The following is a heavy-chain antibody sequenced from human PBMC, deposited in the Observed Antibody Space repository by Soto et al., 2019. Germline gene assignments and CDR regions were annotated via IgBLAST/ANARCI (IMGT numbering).Heavy chain of an antibody. J-gene: IGHJ6*02. CDR3: AGAPYRSTWYYGMDV. D-gene: IGHD6-13*01. V-gene: IGHV4-30-4*01. CDR1: GGSISNTDYY. Sequence: SEILSLTCTVSGGSISNTDYYWSWIRQPPGKGLEWIGYFYYSGSTYYRPSLMSRVTISQDTSKNQFSLKLNSVTAADTAVYYCAGAPYRSTWYYGMDVWGQGTTVTVSS. CDR2: FYYSGST.